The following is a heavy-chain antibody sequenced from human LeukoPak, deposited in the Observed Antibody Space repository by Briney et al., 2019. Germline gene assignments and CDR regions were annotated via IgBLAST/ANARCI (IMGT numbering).Heavy chain of an antibody. CDR2: ISGSGGST. CDR1: GFTFTTYG. J-gene: IGHJ4*02. D-gene: IGHD4-17*01. V-gene: IGHV3-23*01. CDR3: AKGRDTVTRNNFDY. Sequence: GGSLRLSCSASGFTFTTYGMNWVRQAPGKGLEWVSGISGSGGSTYYADSVKGRFTISRDNSKNTLYLQMNSLRAEDTAVYYCAKGRDTVTRNNFDYWGQGTLVTVSS.